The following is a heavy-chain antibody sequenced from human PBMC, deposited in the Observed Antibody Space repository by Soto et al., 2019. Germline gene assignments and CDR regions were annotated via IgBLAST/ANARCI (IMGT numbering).Heavy chain of an antibody. Sequence: QVQLQQWGAGLVKPSETLSLSCAVYGQSFSGHSWAWIRQPPGKGLEWIEEISESGSTYYNPSLKSRVTISTDTSKNQFSLKLNSVTAADTAAYFCARGSGIVALPGELEDVNYDFWGQGTLVNVSS. CDR2: ISESGST. CDR3: ARGSGIVALPGELEDVNYDF. CDR1: GQSFSGHS. D-gene: IGHD1-1*01. J-gene: IGHJ4*02. V-gene: IGHV4-34*01.